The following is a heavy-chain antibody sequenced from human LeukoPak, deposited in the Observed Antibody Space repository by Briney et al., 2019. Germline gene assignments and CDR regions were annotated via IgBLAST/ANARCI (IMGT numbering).Heavy chain of an antibody. CDR3: AKDADSGWSYFDH. V-gene: IGHV3-30*02. Sequence: GGSLRLSCAASGFIFSNNGMHWVRQAPGKGLEWVAFIRYDGSNEYYADSVKGRFTISRDNPKNTLYLQMNSLRAEDTAVYYCAKDADSGWSYFDHWGQGTLVTVSS. D-gene: IGHD6-19*01. CDR1: GFIFSNNG. J-gene: IGHJ4*02. CDR2: IRYDGSNE.